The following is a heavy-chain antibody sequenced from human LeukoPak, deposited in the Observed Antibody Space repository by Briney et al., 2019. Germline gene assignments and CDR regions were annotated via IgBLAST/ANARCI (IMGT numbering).Heavy chain of an antibody. CDR2: INPNSGGT. D-gene: IGHD2-2*01. CDR1: GYTFTGYY. Sequence: ASVKVSCKASGYTFTGYYMHWVRQAPGQGLEWMGWINPNSGGTNYAQKLQGSVTMTRDTSISTAYMELSRLRSDDTAVYYCARVIRTIVVPAAIPYNWFDPWGQGTLVTVSS. CDR3: ARVIRTIVVPAAIPYNWFDP. V-gene: IGHV1-2*02. J-gene: IGHJ5*02.